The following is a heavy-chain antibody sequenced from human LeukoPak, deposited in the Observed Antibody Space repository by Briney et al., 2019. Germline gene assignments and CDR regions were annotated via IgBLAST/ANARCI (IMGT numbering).Heavy chain of an antibody. Sequence: ASVKVSCKASGYTFTSNYIHWVRQAPGQGLEWMGMIYPRDGSTSYAQKFQGRVTITADESTSTAYMELSSLRSEDTAVYYCARATDMGFDYWGQGTLVTVSS. CDR1: GYTFTSNY. D-gene: IGHD3-16*01. CDR3: ARATDMGFDY. V-gene: IGHV1-46*01. J-gene: IGHJ4*02. CDR2: IYPRDGST.